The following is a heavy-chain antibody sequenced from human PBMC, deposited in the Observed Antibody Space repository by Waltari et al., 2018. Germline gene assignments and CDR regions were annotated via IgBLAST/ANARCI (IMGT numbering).Heavy chain of an antibody. J-gene: IGHJ5*02. CDR2: IRYDGSYK. CDR3: AKDPQAGRTSYSKYNWLDP. D-gene: IGHD4-4*01. Sequence: QVQLVESGGGVVQPGGSLRLSCAASGFTCSSYGMHWVRQAPGKGLEWVAFIRYDGSYKYYGDSVKGRFSISRDNSKNTLYLQVNSVRAEDTAVYYCAKDPQAGRTSYSKYNWLDPWGQGTLVTVSS. CDR1: GFTCSSYG. V-gene: IGHV3-30*02.